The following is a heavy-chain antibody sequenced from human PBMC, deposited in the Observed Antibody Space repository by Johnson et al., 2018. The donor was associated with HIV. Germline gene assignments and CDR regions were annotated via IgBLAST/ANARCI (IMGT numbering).Heavy chain of an antibody. Sequence: VQLVESGGGVVQPGRSLRLSCVASGFTFRSYGMHWVRQAPGKGLEWVAFVSYDGTNEFYADSVKGRFTVSRDSSKNTLFLQMNSLRAEDTAVYFCAKFHIAARWSDAFDIWGQGTMVTVSS. D-gene: IGHD6-6*01. CDR3: AKFHIAARWSDAFDI. CDR1: GFTFRSYG. V-gene: IGHV3-30*18. CDR2: VSYDGTNE. J-gene: IGHJ3*02.